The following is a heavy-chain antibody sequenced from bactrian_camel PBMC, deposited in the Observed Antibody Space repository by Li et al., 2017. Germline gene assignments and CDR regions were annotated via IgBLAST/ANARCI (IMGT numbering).Heavy chain of an antibody. CDR2: IASTTVT. Sequence: HVQLVESGGGSVQPGGSLRLSCTASGYSYCMAWFRQGPDNEREGVAVIASTTVTNYADSVKGRFTISVDSAGAKKILYLQMNNLKPEDTGMYYCAAMRGVGDCLASLSREFVFEDWGQGTQVTVS. D-gene: IGHD3*01. CDR3: AAMRGVGDCLASLSREFVFED. J-gene: IGHJ4*01. CDR1: GYSYC. V-gene: IGHV3S53*01.